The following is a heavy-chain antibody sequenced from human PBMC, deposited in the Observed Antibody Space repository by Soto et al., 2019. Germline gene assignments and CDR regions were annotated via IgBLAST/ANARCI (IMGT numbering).Heavy chain of an antibody. V-gene: IGHV3-66*01. CDR1: GFTVSSNY. CDR3: ARDRSSSGWSLGYFDY. CDR2: IYSGGST. J-gene: IGHJ4*02. Sequence: GGSLRLSCAASGFTVSSNYMSWVRQAPGKGLEWVSVIYSGGSTYYADSVKGRFTISRDNSKNTLYLQMNSLRAEDTAVYYCARDRSSSGWSLGYFDYWGQGTLVTVSS. D-gene: IGHD6-19*01.